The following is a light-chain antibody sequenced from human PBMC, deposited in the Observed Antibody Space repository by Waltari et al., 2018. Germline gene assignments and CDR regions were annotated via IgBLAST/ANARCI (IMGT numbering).Light chain of an antibody. CDR1: SGHSSNV. V-gene: IGLV4-69*01. CDR3: QTRGHGTWV. Sequence: QLVLTQSPSASASLGASVKLTCTMSSGHSSNVIAWHQQQPEKGPRYLMKVNSDGSNSKGDEMPVRFSGSSSGAERYLTISSLQSEDEADYYCQTRGHGTWVFGRGTKLTVL. J-gene: IGLJ3*02. CDR2: VNSDGSN.